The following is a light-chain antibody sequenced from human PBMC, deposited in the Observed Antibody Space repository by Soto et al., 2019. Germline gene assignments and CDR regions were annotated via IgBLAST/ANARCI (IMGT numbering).Light chain of an antibody. CDR1: TGAVTSGYY. CDR3: LLYYGGAQV. Sequence: QTVVTQEPSLTVSPGRTVTLTCASSTGAVTSGYYPNWFQQKPGQAPRSLIYSAINKYSWTLARFSGSLLGGKAALTLSGVQPEDEAEYYCLLYYGGAQVFGGGTKLTVL. J-gene: IGLJ3*02. CDR2: SAI. V-gene: IGLV7-43*01.